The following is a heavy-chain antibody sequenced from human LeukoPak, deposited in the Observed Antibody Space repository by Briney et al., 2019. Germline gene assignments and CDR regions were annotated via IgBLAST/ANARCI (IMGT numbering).Heavy chain of an antibody. V-gene: IGHV4-34*01. D-gene: IGHD5-24*01. CDR2: INHGGDT. J-gene: IGHJ6*03. CDR1: GGSFSGYD. CDR3: ARGLGWKVATMGLFYMDV. Sequence: PSETLSLTCGVYGGSFSGYDWSWVCQPPGKGLEWIGEINHGGDTNYNPSLKSRVTISVDTSKKQFSLKVRSVTAADTAVYYCARGLGWKVATMGLFYMDVWGEGTTVTVSS.